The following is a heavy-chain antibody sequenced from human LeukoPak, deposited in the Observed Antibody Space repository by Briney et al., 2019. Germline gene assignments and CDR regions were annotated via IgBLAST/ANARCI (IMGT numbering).Heavy chain of an antibody. Sequence: SETLSLTCAVYGGSFSGYYWSWIRQPPGKGLEWVGEINHSGSTNYNPSLKSRVTISVDTSENQFSLKLSSVTAADTAVYYCARLPYSTAAFDIWGQGTMVTVSS. D-gene: IGHD6-13*01. CDR1: GGSFSGYY. J-gene: IGHJ3*02. CDR2: INHSGST. V-gene: IGHV4-34*01. CDR3: ARLPYSTAAFDI.